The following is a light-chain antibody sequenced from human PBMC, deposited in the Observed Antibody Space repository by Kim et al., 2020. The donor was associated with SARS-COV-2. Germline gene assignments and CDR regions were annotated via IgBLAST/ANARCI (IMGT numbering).Light chain of an antibody. CDR2: GTS. CDR1: QSVGGS. V-gene: IGKV3-15*01. CDR3: QQYNKWPDT. Sequence: SVSPGERVTLSCRASQSVGGSLAWYQQKPGQAPRLLIYGTSARASGIPARFSGSGSGTEYTLTISSLQSEDFAIYYCQQYNKWPDTFGQGTKLRSN. J-gene: IGKJ2*01.